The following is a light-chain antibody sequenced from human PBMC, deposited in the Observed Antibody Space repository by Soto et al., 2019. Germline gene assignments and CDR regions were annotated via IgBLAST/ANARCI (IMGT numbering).Light chain of an antibody. CDR1: NSVRSY. J-gene: IGKJ2*01. CDR2: DAS. V-gene: IGKV3-11*01. CDR3: QPGT. Sequence: DIVLTQSPATLSLSPGERATLSCRASNSVRSYLAWYQHKPGQAPGLLIYDASNRATGIPARFSGSGSGTDFTLTISRPEPEDFAVYYCQPGTFGEGTKLEI.